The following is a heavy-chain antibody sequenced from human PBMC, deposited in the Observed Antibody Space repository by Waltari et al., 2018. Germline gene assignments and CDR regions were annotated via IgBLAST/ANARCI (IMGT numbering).Heavy chain of an antibody. CDR1: GFSFRRYS. D-gene: IGHD1-26*01. Sequence: EVQLVESGGGLVKPGGSLRLPCAASGFSFRRYSMGWVRQAPGKGLQWVSTISSTSSYIYDTDSLRGRFAISRDNARDSLYLQMNSLRAEDTAVYYCARDPGSGRYFDYWGQGTLVTVSS. V-gene: IGHV3-21*02. J-gene: IGHJ4*02. CDR3: ARDPGSGRYFDY. CDR2: ISSTSSYI.